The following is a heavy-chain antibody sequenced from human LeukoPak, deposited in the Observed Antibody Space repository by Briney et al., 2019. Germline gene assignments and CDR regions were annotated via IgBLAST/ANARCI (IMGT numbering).Heavy chain of an antibody. CDR2: ISSTSNYK. CDR1: GFTFSTYA. J-gene: IGHJ4*02. D-gene: IGHD3-10*01. V-gene: IGHV3-21*01. Sequence: GGSLRLSCAASGFTFSTYAISWVRQAPGKGLEWVSCISSTSNYKFYADSVRGRFTISRDNAQSSLYLQMNSLRAEDTAVYYCARDSSSSWFGGDSKWGQGTLVTVSS. CDR3: ARDSSSSWFGGDSK.